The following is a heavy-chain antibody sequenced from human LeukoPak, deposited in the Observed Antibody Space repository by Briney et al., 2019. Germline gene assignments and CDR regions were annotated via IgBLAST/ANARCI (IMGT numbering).Heavy chain of an antibody. Sequence: PSETLSLTCSVSGGSISGYHWSWIRQTPGKGLEWIGHIYYSGTTYYNPSLESRITISIDTSKNQFSLKLRSVTPADTAIYYCARYEEFGRNYHYLDVWGKGTTVIVSS. D-gene: IGHD3-10*01. V-gene: IGHV4-59*01. CDR3: ARYEEFGRNYHYLDV. CDR1: GGSISGYH. CDR2: IYYSGTT. J-gene: IGHJ6*03.